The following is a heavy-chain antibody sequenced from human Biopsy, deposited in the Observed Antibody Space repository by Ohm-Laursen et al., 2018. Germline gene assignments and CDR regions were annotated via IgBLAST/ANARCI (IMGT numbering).Heavy chain of an antibody. CDR3: ARVDRYNFDHYIMDA. CDR2: LSYRGRP. CDR1: GASLTRYS. V-gene: IGHV4-59*01. J-gene: IGHJ6*02. Sequence: SETLSLPCPVSGASLTRYSWPWLRQSPGTGLEWLASLSYRGRPNYHPSLPGRVVISVDRSRNQFFLQLTSATAADTAIYSCARVDRYNFDHYIMDAWGRGTTVTVSS. D-gene: IGHD1-20*01.